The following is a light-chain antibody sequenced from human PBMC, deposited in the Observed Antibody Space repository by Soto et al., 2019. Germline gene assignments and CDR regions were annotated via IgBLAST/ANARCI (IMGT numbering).Light chain of an antibody. CDR3: QQYSFLPRT. J-gene: IGKJ1*01. CDR1: PSVTNF. CDR2: GAS. Sequence: DIVFTQSPATLSLSPGERATLSCRASPSVTNFLAWYQQKPGQAPRLLIYGASTRATGIPDRFGGSGSGTDFTLTISRLEPEDFAVYYCQQYSFLPRTFGQGTMVDIK. V-gene: IGKV3-20*01.